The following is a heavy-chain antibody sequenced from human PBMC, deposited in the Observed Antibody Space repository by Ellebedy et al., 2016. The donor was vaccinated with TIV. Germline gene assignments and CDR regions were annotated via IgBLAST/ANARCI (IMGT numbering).Heavy chain of an antibody. D-gene: IGHD2-2*01. CDR1: GGSISSSSYY. V-gene: IGHV4-39*01. CDR2: IYYSGST. Sequence: MPSETLSLTCTLSGGSISSSSYYWGWIRQPPGKGLEWIGSIYYSGSTYYNPSLKSRVTISVDMSKNQFSLKLSSVTAADTAVYYCARPAYPSSTGNGWFDPWGQGTLVTVSS. CDR3: ARPAYPSSTGNGWFDP. J-gene: IGHJ5*02.